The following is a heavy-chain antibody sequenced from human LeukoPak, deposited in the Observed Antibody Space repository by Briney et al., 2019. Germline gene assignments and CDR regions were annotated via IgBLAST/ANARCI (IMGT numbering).Heavy chain of an antibody. V-gene: IGHV4-39*01. Sequence: PSETLSLTCTVSGGSISSSGYYWGWIRQPPGKGLEWIGTVYYTGSTYYNPSLKSRVTTSEETSRNQFSLKLNSVTAADTAVYYCARGSGTYYYDSGGYLNWFDPWGQGILVTVSS. CDR1: GGSISSSGYY. D-gene: IGHD3-22*01. CDR2: VYYTGST. CDR3: ARGSGTYYYDSGGYLNWFDP. J-gene: IGHJ5*02.